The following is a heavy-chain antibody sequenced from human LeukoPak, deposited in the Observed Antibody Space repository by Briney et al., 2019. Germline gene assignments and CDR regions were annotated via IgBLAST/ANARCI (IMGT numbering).Heavy chain of an antibody. D-gene: IGHD5-12*01. V-gene: IGHV3-21*01. J-gene: IGHJ4*02. Sequence: GGSLRLSCAASGFTFSSYSMNWVRQAPGKGLEWVSSISSSSSYIYYADSVKGRFTISRDNAKNSLYLQMNSLRAEDTAVYYCARDRLSRWLREGGIDYWGQGTLATVSS. CDR1: GFTFSSYS. CDR3: ARDRLSRWLREGGIDY. CDR2: ISSSSSYI.